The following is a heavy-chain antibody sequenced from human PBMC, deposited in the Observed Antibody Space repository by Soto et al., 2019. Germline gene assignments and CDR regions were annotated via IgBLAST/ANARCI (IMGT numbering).Heavy chain of an antibody. V-gene: IGHV3-23*01. CDR1: GFTFSSYA. J-gene: IGHJ4*02. CDR2: ISGSGGST. CDR3: AIFGYSSSWARFDY. Sequence: GGSLRLSCAASGFTFSSYAMSWVRQAPGKGLEWVSAISGSGGSTYYADSVKGRFTISRDNSKNTLYLQMNSLRAEDTAVYYCAIFGYSSSWARFDYWGQGTLVTVSS. D-gene: IGHD6-13*01.